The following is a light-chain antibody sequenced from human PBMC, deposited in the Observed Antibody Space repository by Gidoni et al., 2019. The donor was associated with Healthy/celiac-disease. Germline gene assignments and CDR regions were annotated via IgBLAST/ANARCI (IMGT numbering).Light chain of an antibody. J-gene: IGKJ2*01. V-gene: IGKV3-11*01. CDR3: QQRSNWRLYT. CDR1: QSVSSY. Sequence: VLTQSPATLSLSPGESATLPSRASQSVSSYLPWYPQKPGQARRPLISGAANRATGIPARFRGSGSGTEFTLTISSRGPEDVAVDYCQQRSNWRLYTFGQGTKLEIK. CDR2: GAA.